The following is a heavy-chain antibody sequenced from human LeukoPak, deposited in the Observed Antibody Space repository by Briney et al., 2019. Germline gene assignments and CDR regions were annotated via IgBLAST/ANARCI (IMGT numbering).Heavy chain of an antibody. V-gene: IGHV3-7*01. Sequence: GGSLRLSCIASGFTFTDHSMSWVRQPPGKGLEWVAMVRPDGSDKYYVGSVKGRFTLSRDNSKASVYLQLSSLKVEDTAVYYCAWDWRDADTPLFMWGQGTLVTVSS. D-gene: IGHD3-3*01. CDR2: VRPDGSDK. CDR3: AWDWRDADTPLFM. J-gene: IGHJ4*02. CDR1: GFTFTDHS.